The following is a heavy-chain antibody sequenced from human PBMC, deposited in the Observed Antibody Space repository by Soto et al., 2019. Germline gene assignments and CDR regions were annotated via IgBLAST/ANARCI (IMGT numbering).Heavy chain of an antibody. Sequence: GGSLRLSCAASGFTFSSYAMHWVRQAPGKGLEWVAVISYDGSNKYYADSVKGRFTISRDNSKNTLYLQMNSLRAEDTAVYYCAREEYSSSSVYYYGMDVWGQGTTVTVSS. D-gene: IGHD6-6*01. V-gene: IGHV3-30-3*01. CDR2: ISYDGSNK. J-gene: IGHJ6*02. CDR1: GFTFSSYA. CDR3: AREEYSSSSVYYYGMDV.